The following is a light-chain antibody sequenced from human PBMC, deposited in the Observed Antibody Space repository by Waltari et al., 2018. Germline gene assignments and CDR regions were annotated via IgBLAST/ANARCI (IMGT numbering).Light chain of an antibody. Sequence: ETVISHSPSTLSVSPGARVPLSCRASQSVGSNLAWYQQRTGQAPRLLIYGASTRATGIPARFSGSGSGTEFTITISSLQSEDFAVYYCQQYTYWPPGTFGQGTKVEIK. CDR1: QSVGSN. J-gene: IGKJ1*01. CDR3: QQYTYWPPGT. CDR2: GAS. V-gene: IGKV3-15*01.